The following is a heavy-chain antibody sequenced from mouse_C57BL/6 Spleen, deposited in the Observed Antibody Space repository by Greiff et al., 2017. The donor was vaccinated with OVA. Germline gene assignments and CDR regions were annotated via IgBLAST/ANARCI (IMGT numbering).Heavy chain of an antibody. CDR1: GYTFTSYW. J-gene: IGHJ2*01. CDR3: RAYYYGSSLFDY. Sequence: VQLQQPGAELVMPGASVKLSCKASGYTFTSYWMHWVKQRPGQGLEWIGEIDPSDSYTNYNQKFKGKSTLTVDKSSSTAYMQLSSLTSEDSAVYYCRAYYYGSSLFDYWGQGTTLTVSS. D-gene: IGHD1-1*01. V-gene: IGHV1-69*01. CDR2: IDPSDSYT.